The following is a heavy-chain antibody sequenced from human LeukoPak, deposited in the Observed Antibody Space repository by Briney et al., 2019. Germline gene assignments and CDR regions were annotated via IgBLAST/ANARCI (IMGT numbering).Heavy chain of an antibody. V-gene: IGHV3-21*01. CDR1: GFTFSSYS. J-gene: IGHJ5*02. Sequence: GESLRLSCAASGFTFSSYSMNWVRQAPGKGLEWVSSISSSSSYIYYADSVKGRFTISRDNAKNSLYLQMNSLRAEDTAVYYCAREQYCSSTSCYEEWFDPWGQGTLVTVSS. CDR2: ISSSSSYI. D-gene: IGHD2-2*01. CDR3: AREQYCSSTSCYEEWFDP.